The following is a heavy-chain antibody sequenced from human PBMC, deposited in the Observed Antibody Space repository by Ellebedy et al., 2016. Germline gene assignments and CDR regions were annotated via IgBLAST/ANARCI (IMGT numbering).Heavy chain of an antibody. CDR2: MTYEYGRT. V-gene: IGHV4-59*01. Sequence: GSLRLSXTVSGASISNDYWSWIRQPPGKGLEWIAYMTYEYGRTNYNPSLSSRVFISIDTSKNQFSLRLSSVTAADTAMYYCARHIAGRATGDFDYWGQGTLVSVSS. CDR1: GASISNDY. D-gene: IGHD2-21*01. CDR3: ARHIAGRATGDFDY. J-gene: IGHJ4*02.